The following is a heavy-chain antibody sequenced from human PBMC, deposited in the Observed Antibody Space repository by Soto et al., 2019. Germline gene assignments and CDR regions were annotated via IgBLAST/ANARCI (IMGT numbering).Heavy chain of an antibody. CDR2: ISYDGSNK. J-gene: IGHJ6*02. Sequence: GSLRLSCAASGFTFSSYAMHWVRQAPGKGLEWVAVISYDGSNKYYADSVKGRFTISRDNSKNTLYLQMNSLRAEDTAVYYCARDMDDILTGSRRYGMDVWGQGATVTVSS. V-gene: IGHV3-30-3*01. CDR3: ARDMDDILTGSRRYGMDV. D-gene: IGHD3-9*01. CDR1: GFTFSSYA.